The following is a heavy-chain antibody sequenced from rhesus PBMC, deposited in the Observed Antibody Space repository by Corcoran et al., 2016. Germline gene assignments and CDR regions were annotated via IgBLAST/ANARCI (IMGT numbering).Heavy chain of an antibody. CDR2: CSGSSGST. CDR3: ASTVLYD. J-gene: IGHJ4*01. V-gene: IGHV4-65*01. CDR1: GGSISSSNW. D-gene: IGHD2-21*01. Sequence: QVQLQESGPGLVEPSETLSLPCAVSGGSISSSNWWRWIRLPPGKGLEWIGYCSGSSGSTYSNPSRKSRVTISKDTSKNQFSLKLSSVTAADTAVYYCASTVLYDWGQGVLVTVSS.